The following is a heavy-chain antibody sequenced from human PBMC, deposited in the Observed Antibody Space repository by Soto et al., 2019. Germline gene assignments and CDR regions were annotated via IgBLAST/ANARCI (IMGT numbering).Heavy chain of an antibody. D-gene: IGHD3-10*01. V-gene: IGHV3-23*01. CDR2: ISGGGHNT. CDR1: GFTLSSYV. Sequence: HPGGSLRLSCAASGFTLSSYVMTWVRQAPGEGLEWVSSISGGGHNTYYADSVKGRFTISRDNSKSTVFLQINSPRDEDTAVYYCAKDLRGSLVFGLFDPWGQGTLVTVSS. J-gene: IGHJ5*02. CDR3: AKDLRGSLVFGLFDP.